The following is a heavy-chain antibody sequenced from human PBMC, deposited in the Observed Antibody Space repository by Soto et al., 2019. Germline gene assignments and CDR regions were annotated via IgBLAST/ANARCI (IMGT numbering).Heavy chain of an antibody. V-gene: IGHV3-30*18. J-gene: IGHJ6*02. Sequence: QVQLVESGGGVVQPGTSLRLSCAASGFTFSSYGMHWVRQAPGKGLEWAAVMSYDGSNKYYAGSVKGRFTISRDNSKNTLYLQMNSLRAEDTAVYYCAKDRSSGWDGIYYYGMDVWGQGTTVTVTS. CDR1: GFTFSSYG. D-gene: IGHD6-19*01. CDR3: AKDRSSGWDGIYYYGMDV. CDR2: MSYDGSNK.